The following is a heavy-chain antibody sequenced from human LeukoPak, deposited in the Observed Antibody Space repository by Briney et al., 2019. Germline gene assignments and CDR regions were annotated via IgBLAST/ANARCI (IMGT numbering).Heavy chain of an antibody. CDR1: GYSITSGYY. Sequence: PSETLSLTCTVSGYSITSGYYWSWIRQPAGKGLEWIGRIYTSGSTNYNPSLKSRVTISVDTSKNQFSLKLSSVTAADTAVYYCARGARPYSGINFDYWGQGTLVTVSS. V-gene: IGHV4-4*07. CDR2: IYTSGST. CDR3: ARGARPYSGINFDY. J-gene: IGHJ4*02. D-gene: IGHD1-26*01.